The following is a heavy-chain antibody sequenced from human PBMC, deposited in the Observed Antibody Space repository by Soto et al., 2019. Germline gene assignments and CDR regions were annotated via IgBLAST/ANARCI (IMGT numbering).Heavy chain of an antibody. Sequence: GGSLRLSCAASGFTFSSYAMNWVRQAPGKGLEWVSATSGSGDSTYYADSVKGRFTISRDNSTHTLYLQMTSLRATDTAVTYCAETLFGVVRSPFDYWGQGTLVTVSS. CDR2: TSGSGDST. J-gene: IGHJ4*02. D-gene: IGHD3-3*01. CDR3: AETLFGVVRSPFDY. V-gene: IGHV3-23*01. CDR1: GFTFSSYA.